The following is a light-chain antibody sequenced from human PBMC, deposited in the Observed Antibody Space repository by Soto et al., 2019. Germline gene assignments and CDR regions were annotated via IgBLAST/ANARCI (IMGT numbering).Light chain of an antibody. CDR1: QSVSSS. J-gene: IGKJ5*01. CDR2: GAS. Sequence: IVITESPATLSVSRGERAALSCMASQSVSSSLAWYQQKPGQAPRLLIYGASTRATGIPARFSGSGSGTEFTLTISSLQSEDFAVYYCQQYNNWPPITFGQGTRLEIK. CDR3: QQYNNWPPIT. V-gene: IGKV3-15*01.